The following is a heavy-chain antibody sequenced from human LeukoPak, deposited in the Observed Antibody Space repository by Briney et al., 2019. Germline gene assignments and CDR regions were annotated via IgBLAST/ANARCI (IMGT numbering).Heavy chain of an antibody. CDR3: AKDGGGYYDILTGYYPRLYYMDV. CDR1: GFTFSTYG. D-gene: IGHD3-9*01. CDR2: ISGSGGST. Sequence: GGSLRLSCVASGFTFSTYGMSWVRQAPGKGLEWVSAISGSGGSTYYADSVKGRFTISRDNSKNTLYLQMNSLRAEDTAVYYCAKDGGGYYDILTGYYPRLYYMDVWGKGTTVTISS. J-gene: IGHJ6*03. V-gene: IGHV3-23*01.